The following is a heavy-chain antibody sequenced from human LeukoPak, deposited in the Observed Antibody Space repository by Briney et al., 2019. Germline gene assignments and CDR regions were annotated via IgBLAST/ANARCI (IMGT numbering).Heavy chain of an antibody. D-gene: IGHD6-13*01. CDR2: IIPIFGTA. CDR1: GGTFSSYA. CDR3: ARLARGIAAATTEFDY. J-gene: IGHJ4*02. V-gene: IGHV1-69*01. Sequence: SVKVSCKASGGTFSSYAISWVRQAPGQGLEWMGGIIPIFGTANYAQKFQGRVMNTADESTSTAYMELSSLRSEDTAVYYCARLARGIAAATTEFDYWGQGTLVTVSS.